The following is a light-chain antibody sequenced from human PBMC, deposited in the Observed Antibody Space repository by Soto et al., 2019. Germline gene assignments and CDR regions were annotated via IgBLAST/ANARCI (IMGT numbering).Light chain of an antibody. V-gene: IGKV1-39*01. CDR1: QSISSY. CDR2: AAS. J-gene: IGKJ1*01. CDR3: QQSYSTPWT. Sequence: DIQMTQSPSSLSASVGDRVTITCRASQSISSYLNWDQQKPGKAPKLLIYAASSLQSRVPSRFSSSGSGTDLTLTISSLQPEDFATYYCQQSYSTPWTFGQGTKVEIK.